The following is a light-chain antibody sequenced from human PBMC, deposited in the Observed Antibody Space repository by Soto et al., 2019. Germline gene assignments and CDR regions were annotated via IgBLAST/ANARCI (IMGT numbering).Light chain of an antibody. Sequence: DIVLTQSPATLSLSAGQRATCSCRASQSVSSYLAWYQQKSGQAPRLLIYEGSTRATGIPTRFSGSGSGTDFTLTIRGLEPEDFAVYYCQQRNNWPWTFGQGTKVDI. CDR3: QQRNNWPWT. CDR1: QSVSSY. V-gene: IGKV3-11*01. CDR2: EGS. J-gene: IGKJ1*01.